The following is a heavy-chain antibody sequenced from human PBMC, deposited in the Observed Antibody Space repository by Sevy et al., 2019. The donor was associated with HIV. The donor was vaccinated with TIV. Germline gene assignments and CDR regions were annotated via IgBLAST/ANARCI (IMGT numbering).Heavy chain of an antibody. V-gene: IGHV5-51*01. Sequence: GESLKISCKGSGYSFTNYWIGWVRQMPGKGLDGMGVMNPGDSETRYTPPFQGQVTISANKSINTAYLQWSSLKASDTAMYYCARRGTPDGMDVWGQGTTVTVSS. CDR2: MNPGDSET. CDR1: GYSFTNYW. CDR3: ARRGTPDGMDV. J-gene: IGHJ6*02. D-gene: IGHD3-16*01.